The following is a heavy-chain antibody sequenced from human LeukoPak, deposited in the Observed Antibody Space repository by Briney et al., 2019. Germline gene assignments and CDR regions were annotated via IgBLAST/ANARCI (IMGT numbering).Heavy chain of an antibody. Sequence: GASVKVSCKASGYTFTGYYMHWVRQAPGQGLEWMGRINPNSGGTNYAQKFQGRVTMTRDTSISTAYMELRSLRSDDTAVYYCARRGGSGLVGYYYYYGMDVWGQGTTVTVSS. V-gene: IGHV1-2*06. CDR1: GYTFTGYY. D-gene: IGHD2-15*01. J-gene: IGHJ6*02. CDR3: ARRGGSGLVGYYYYYGMDV. CDR2: INPNSGGT.